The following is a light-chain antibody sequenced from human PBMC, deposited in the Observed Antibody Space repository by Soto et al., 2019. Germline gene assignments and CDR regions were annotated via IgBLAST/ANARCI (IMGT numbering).Light chain of an antibody. CDR3: QQRNNWPPIT. CDR2: DAS. V-gene: IGKV3-11*01. J-gene: IGKJ5*01. Sequence: EIVLTQSPATLSLSPGERATLSCRAGQSVSSYLAWYQQKPGQAPRLLIYDASNRATGIPARFSGSGSGTDFTLTISSLEPEYFALYYCQQRNNWPPITFGQGTRLEI. CDR1: QSVSSY.